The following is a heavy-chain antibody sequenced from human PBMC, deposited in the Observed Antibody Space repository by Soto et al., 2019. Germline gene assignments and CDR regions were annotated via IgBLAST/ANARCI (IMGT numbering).Heavy chain of an antibody. J-gene: IGHJ4*02. Sequence: SETLSLTCAVYGGSFSGYYWSWIRQPPGKGLEWIGEINHSGSTNYNPSLKSRVTISVDTSKNQFSLKLSSVTAADTAVYYCAIRRWLSWDDYWGQGTLVTVSS. CDR2: INHSGST. V-gene: IGHV4-34*01. D-gene: IGHD5-18*01. CDR1: GGSFSGYY. CDR3: AIRRWLSWDDY.